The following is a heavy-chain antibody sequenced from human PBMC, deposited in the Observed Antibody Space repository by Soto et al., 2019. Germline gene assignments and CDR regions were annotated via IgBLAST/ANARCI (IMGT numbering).Heavy chain of an antibody. CDR3: AHTRMVRGVIIPFDY. CDR2: IYWDDDK. V-gene: IGHV2-5*02. J-gene: IGHJ4*02. D-gene: IGHD3-10*01. Sequence: QITLKESGPTLVKPTQTLTLTRTFSGVSLSTSGVGVGWIRQPPGKALEWLALIYWDDDKRYSPSLKSRLTITKDTSKNQVVLTMTNMDPVDTATYYCAHTRMVRGVIIPFDYWGQGTLVTVSS. CDR1: GVSLSTSGVG.